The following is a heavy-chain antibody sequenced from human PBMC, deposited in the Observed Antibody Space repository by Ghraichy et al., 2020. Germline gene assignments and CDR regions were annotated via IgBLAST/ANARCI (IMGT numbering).Heavy chain of an antibody. CDR2: ISYDGSNK. V-gene: IGHV3-30*03. Sequence: LSLTCAASGFTFSSYGMRWVRQAPGKGLEWVAVISYDGSNKYYADSVKGRFTISRDNSKNTLYLQMNSLRAEDTAVYYCARDEFSSNYAFDIWGQGTMVTVSS. J-gene: IGHJ3*02. D-gene: IGHD6-6*01. CDR1: GFTFSSYG. CDR3: ARDEFSSNYAFDI.